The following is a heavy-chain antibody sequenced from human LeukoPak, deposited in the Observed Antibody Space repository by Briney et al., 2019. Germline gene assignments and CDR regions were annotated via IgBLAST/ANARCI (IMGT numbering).Heavy chain of an antibody. CDR1: GYTLTELS. D-gene: IGHD1-26*01. Sequence: ASVKVSCKVSGYTLTELSMHWVQQAPGKGLEWMGGFDPEDGETIYAQKFQGRVTMTEDTSTDTAYMELSSLRSEDTAVYYCATVLSGSYLGGSYFDYWGQGTLVTVSS. V-gene: IGHV1-24*01. J-gene: IGHJ4*02. CDR2: FDPEDGET. CDR3: ATVLSGSYLGGSYFDY.